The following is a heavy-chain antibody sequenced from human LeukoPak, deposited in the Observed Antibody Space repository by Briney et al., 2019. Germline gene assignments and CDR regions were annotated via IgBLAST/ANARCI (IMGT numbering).Heavy chain of an antibody. J-gene: IGHJ6*03. V-gene: IGHV1-69*06. D-gene: IGHD3-22*01. CDR3: ARYAVDSSGYYWMGGVQHYYMDV. Sequence: ASVKVSCKASGGTFSSYAISWVRQAPGQGLEWMGGIIPIFGTANYAQKFQGRVTITADKSTSTAYMELSSLRSEDTAVYYCARYAVDSSGYYWMGGVQHYYMDVWGKGTTVTISS. CDR1: GGTFSSYA. CDR2: IIPIFGTA.